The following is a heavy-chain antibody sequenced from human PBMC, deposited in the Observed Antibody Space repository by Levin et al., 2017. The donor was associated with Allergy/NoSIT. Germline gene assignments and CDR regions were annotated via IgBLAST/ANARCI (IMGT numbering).Heavy chain of an antibody. CDR2: IIPILGIA. V-gene: IGHV1-69*04. CDR3: ARDKVELWSQVMFSY. CDR1: GGTFSSYP. D-gene: IGHD5-18*01. Sequence: SVKVSCKASGGTFSSYPISWVRQAPGQGLEWMGRIIPILGIANYAQKFQGRVTITADKSTSTAYMELSSLRSEDTAVYYCARDKVELWSQVMFSYWGQGTLVTVSS. J-gene: IGHJ4*02.